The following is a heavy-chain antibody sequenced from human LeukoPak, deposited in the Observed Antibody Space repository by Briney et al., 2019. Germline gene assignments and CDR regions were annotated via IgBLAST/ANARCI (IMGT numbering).Heavy chain of an antibody. CDR3: AKTGAGYSSYFDY. CDR2: ISGSGGST. Sequence: GGSLRLSCAASGFTFSSYAMSWVRQAPGKGLEWVSAISGSGGSTYYADSAKGRFTISRDNSKNTLYLQMNSLRAEDTAVYYCAKTGAGYSSYFDYWGQGTLVTVSS. D-gene: IGHD6-19*01. CDR1: GFTFSSYA. V-gene: IGHV3-23*01. J-gene: IGHJ4*02.